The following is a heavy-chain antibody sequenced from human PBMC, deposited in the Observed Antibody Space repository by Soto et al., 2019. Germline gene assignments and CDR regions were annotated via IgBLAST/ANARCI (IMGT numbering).Heavy chain of an antibody. V-gene: IGHV1-69*12. D-gene: IGHD6-13*01. Sequence: QVQLVQSGAAVKKPGSSVKVSCKASGGTFSSYAISWVRQAPGQGLEWMGGIIPIFGTANYAQKFQGRVTITADESTSTAYMELSSLRSEDTAVYYCASMFSIAAAEWNWFDPWGQGTLVTVSS. J-gene: IGHJ5*02. CDR1: GGTFSSYA. CDR2: IIPIFGTA. CDR3: ASMFSIAAAEWNWFDP.